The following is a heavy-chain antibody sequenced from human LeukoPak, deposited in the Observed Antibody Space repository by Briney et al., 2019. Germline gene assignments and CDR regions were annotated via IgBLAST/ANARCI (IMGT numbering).Heavy chain of an antibody. D-gene: IGHD3-9*01. CDR3: ARYYDILTGSLYFDY. CDR1: GYTFTGYY. Sequence: ASVKVSCKASGYTFTGYYMHWVRQAPGQGLEWMGWINPNSGGTNYAQKFQGRVTMTRDTSISTAYMELSRLRSDDTAVYYCARYYDILTGSLYFDYWGQGTLVTVSS. J-gene: IGHJ4*02. CDR2: INPNSGGT. V-gene: IGHV1-2*02.